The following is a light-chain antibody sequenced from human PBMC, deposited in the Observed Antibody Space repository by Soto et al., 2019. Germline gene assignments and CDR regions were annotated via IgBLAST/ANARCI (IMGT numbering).Light chain of an antibody. CDR2: DAS. V-gene: IGKV3-11*01. J-gene: IGKJ4*01. Sequence: EVVLTQSPATLSLSPGERATLSCRASESIGNYLAWYQQKLGQAPKLLIHDASHRAIGIPGRFSGDGSGTDFTLTISSLEPEDFAVYYWQWRSDWPPRLPFGGGTQVEIK. CDR1: ESIGNY. CDR3: QWRSDWPPRLP.